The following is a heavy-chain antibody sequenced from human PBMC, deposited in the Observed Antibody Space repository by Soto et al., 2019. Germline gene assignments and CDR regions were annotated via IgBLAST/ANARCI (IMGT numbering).Heavy chain of an antibody. D-gene: IGHD2-15*01. J-gene: IGHJ4*02. CDR1: GFSLSTSGVG. Sequence: HITLKESGPTLVKPTRTLTLTCTVSGFSLSTSGVGVGWIRQPPVKALEWLALIYWDDEKRYSPSLKIRLTINTATSKHQVVLTRTNMDPVDTATYYCAQVGYCSGGRCSDFAYWRKGTLLTVSS. V-gene: IGHV2-5*02. CDR2: IYWDDEK. CDR3: AQVGYCSGGRCSDFAY.